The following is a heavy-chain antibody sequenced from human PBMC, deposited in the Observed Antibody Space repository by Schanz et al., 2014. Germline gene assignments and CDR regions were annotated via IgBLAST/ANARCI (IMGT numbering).Heavy chain of an antibody. CDR3: ARDRRNADLDY. V-gene: IGHV3-64*04. J-gene: IGHJ4*02. Sequence: VQLVESGGGLVKPGGSLRLSCAASGFMFSSYAMHWVRQAPGKGLEYVSAISHDGYSTYYADSVKGRFTISRDNSKNTLYLEMNSLRAEDTALYYCARDRRNADLDYWGQGTLVTVSS. CDR2: ISHDGYST. D-gene: IGHD1-1*01. CDR1: GFMFSSYA.